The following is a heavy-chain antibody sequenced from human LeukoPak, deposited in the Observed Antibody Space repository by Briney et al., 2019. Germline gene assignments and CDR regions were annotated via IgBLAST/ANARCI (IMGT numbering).Heavy chain of an antibody. CDR1: GGSFSGYY. J-gene: IGHJ4*02. CDR2: INHSGST. Sequence: SETLSLTCAVYGGSFSGYYWSWIRQPPGKGLEWIGEINHSGSTNYNPSLKSRVTISVDRSKNQFSLKLSSVTAADTAVYYCASQGSLSGSGSYSLDYWGQGTLVTVSS. CDR3: ASQGSLSGSGSYSLDY. V-gene: IGHV4-34*01. D-gene: IGHD3-10*01.